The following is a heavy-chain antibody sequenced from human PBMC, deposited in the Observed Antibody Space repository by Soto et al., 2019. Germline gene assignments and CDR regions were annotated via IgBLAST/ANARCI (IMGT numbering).Heavy chain of an antibody. V-gene: IGHV1-18*01. CDR3: ARDRLIAVTGLLRN. CDR2: ISAYDDKT. CDR1: GYPFTSYG. Sequence: QVQLVQSGAEVKKPGASVKVSCKTSGYPFTSYGINWVRQVPGQGPEWMGWISAYDDKTIYSQKFQGRVTLTADTSTTTAYMELRGLRFDDTAVYYCARDRLIAVTGLLRNWGQGTLVTVSS. D-gene: IGHD6-19*01. J-gene: IGHJ4*02.